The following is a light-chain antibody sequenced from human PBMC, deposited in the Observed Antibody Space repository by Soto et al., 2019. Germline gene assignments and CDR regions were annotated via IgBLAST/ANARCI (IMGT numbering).Light chain of an antibody. CDR3: QKYSSTPFT. Sequence: DFQMTHSPSSLSASIGDRVTIACRASQAINNYVAWYQHRAGKAPKLLIYSASTLESGVPSRFSGSGSGTDFSLSISSLQPEDVATYYCQKYSSTPFTFGPVTTVDIK. V-gene: IGKV1-27*01. CDR1: QAINNY. CDR2: SAS. J-gene: IGKJ3*01.